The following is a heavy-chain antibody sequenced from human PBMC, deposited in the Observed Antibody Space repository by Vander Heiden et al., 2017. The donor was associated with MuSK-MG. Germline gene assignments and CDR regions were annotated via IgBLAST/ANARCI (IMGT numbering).Heavy chain of an antibody. D-gene: IGHD1-7*01. CDR3: ARVAYNWNYY. Sequence: EVQLVESGGGLVQPGGSLRLSCAASGFTFSSYSMNGGRQAPGKGLEWVSYISSSSSTIYYADSVKGRFTISRDNAKNSLYLQMNSLRAEDTAVYYCARVAYNWNYYWGQGTLVTVSS. J-gene: IGHJ4*02. V-gene: IGHV3-48*01. CDR1: GFTFSSYS. CDR2: ISSSSSTI.